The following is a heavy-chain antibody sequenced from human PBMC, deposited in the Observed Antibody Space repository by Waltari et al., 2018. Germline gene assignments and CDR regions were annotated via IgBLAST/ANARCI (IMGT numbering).Heavy chain of an antibody. CDR1: GFTFSSYW. Sequence: EVQLVESGGGLVQPGGSLRLSCAASGFTFSSYWMSWVRQAPGKGLEWVANIKQDGSEKYYVDSVKGRFTIARDNAKNSLYLQMNSLRAEDTAVYYCARNWGTGTTEYWGQGTLVTVSS. CDR3: ARNWGTGTTEY. V-gene: IGHV3-7*01. J-gene: IGHJ4*02. CDR2: IKQDGSEK. D-gene: IGHD1-1*01.